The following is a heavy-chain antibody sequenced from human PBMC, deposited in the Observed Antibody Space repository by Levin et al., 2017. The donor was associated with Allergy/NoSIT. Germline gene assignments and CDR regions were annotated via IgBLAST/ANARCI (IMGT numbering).Heavy chain of an antibody. CDR1: GFSFSNYA. CDR3: AEWQGRKWLDAFDI. V-gene: IGHV3-23*01. D-gene: IGHD5-24*01. J-gene: IGHJ3*02. Sequence: GESLKISCVGSGFSFSNYAMSWVRQAPGKGLEWVSAKSSSGGSTYYADSVKGRFTISRDNSKNTLYLQMNSLRVEDTAIYYCAEWQGRKWLDAFDIWGQGTTVTVSS. CDR2: KSSSGGST.